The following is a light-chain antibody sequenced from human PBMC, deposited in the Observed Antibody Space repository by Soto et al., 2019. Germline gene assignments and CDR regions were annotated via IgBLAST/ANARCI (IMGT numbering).Light chain of an antibody. J-gene: IGKJ4*01. Sequence: EIVLTQSPGTLSLSPGERATLSCRASQSISSTYLAWYQQKPGQAPRLLIYGASSRATGIPDRFSGSGSGTDFTLIINKLEHEDLAVYYCQQYGSSPLTFGGGTKVEIK. V-gene: IGKV3-20*01. CDR2: GAS. CDR3: QQYGSSPLT. CDR1: QSISSTY.